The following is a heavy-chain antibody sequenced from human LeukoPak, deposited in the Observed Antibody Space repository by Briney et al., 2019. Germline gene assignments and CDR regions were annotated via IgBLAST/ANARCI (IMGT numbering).Heavy chain of an antibody. V-gene: IGHV4-39*01. CDR1: GDSISSSSYY. CDR2: IYYSGRT. CDR3: ARQWGYFDY. J-gene: IGHJ4*02. Sequence: PSETLSLTCNVSGDSISSSSYYWGWIRQPPGKGLEWIGSIYYSGRTNCNPSLKSRVTISVDTSKNQFSLNLSSVTAADTAVYYCARQWGYFDYWGQGTLVTVSS. D-gene: IGHD3-16*01.